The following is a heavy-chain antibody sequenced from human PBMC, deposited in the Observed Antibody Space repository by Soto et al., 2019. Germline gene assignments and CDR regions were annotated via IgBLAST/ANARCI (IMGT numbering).Heavy chain of an antibody. D-gene: IGHD5-12*01. CDR3: VRYCGTTLCNGVATRTFDY. J-gene: IGHJ4*02. Sequence: GGALRLSCAASRFTFSAYEMHWFRQAPGKGLEWVSYISTSGSTVYYADSVKGRFTVSRDNTRNSLYLQMDSLRDEDTALYYCVRYCGTTLCNGVATRTFDYWGQGTLVTVS. CDR2: ISTSGSTV. CDR1: RFTFSAYE. V-gene: IGHV3-48*03.